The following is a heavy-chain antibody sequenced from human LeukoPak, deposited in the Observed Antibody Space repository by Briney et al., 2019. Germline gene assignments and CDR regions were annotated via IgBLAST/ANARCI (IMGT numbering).Heavy chain of an antibody. J-gene: IGHJ4*02. CDR3: ARGEGFDY. CDR1: GFTFSDYY. Sequence: GGSLRLSCAASGFTFSDYYMSWVRQAPGKGLEWVSVIYSGGSTYYADSVKGRFTISRHNSKNTLYLQMNSLRAEDTAVYYCARGEGFDYWGQGTLVTVSS. V-gene: IGHV3-53*04. D-gene: IGHD1-26*01. CDR2: IYSGGST.